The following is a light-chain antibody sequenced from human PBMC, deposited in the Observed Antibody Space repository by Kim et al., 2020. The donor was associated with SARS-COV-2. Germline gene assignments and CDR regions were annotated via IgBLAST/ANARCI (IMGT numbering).Light chain of an antibody. V-gene: IGLV1-44*01. CDR1: RSNSGTYA. CDR3: AAWDDRLSGPV. CDR2: GND. Sequence: GQKITIFCSGDRSNSGTYAVHWYQHRPGTAPQLLIYGNDQRPSGVPDRFSGSKSGTSASLDISGLQSADEAQYSCAAWDDRLSGPVFGGGTQVTVL. J-gene: IGLJ7*01.